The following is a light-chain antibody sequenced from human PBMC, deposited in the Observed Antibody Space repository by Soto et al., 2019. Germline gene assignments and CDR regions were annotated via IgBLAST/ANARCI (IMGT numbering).Light chain of an antibody. Sequence: IQLTQSPSSLSASVGDRVTITCRASQDIYSYLAWYQQKPGKAPKLLIYAASSLQTGVPSRFSGSGSGTDFTLTISSLQXXXXXXXXCQHLNSYPRVTFGPGTQVXXK. CDR1: QDIYSY. CDR2: AAS. V-gene: IGKV1-9*01. J-gene: IGKJ3*01. CDR3: QHLNSYPRVT.